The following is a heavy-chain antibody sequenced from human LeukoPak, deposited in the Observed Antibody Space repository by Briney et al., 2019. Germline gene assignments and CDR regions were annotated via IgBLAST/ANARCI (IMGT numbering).Heavy chain of an antibody. J-gene: IGHJ3*02. D-gene: IGHD4-23*01. CDR3: ARWDYGGNSLIESAFDI. CDR1: GYTFTGYY. V-gene: IGHV1-2*02. CDR2: INPNSGGT. Sequence: GASVKVSCKASGYTFTGYYMHWVRQAPGQGLEWMGWINPNSGGTNYAQKFQGRVTMTRDTSISTAYMELSRLRSDDTAVYYCARWDYGGNSLIESAFDIWGQGTMVTVSS.